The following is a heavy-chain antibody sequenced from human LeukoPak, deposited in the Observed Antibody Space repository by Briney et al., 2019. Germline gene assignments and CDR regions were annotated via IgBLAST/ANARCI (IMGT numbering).Heavy chain of an antibody. Sequence: PGGSLRLSCAASGFTFTNAWMNWVRQGPGKGLEWVGRIKSRTDNATTDYAAPVKGRFTISRDDSKNTLYLQMNSLRVDDTALYYCVKGTAAYCTGLICYEFDSWGQGTLVTVSS. CDR1: GFTFTNAW. V-gene: IGHV3-15*01. CDR2: IKSRTDNATT. D-gene: IGHD2-8*02. CDR3: VKGTAAYCTGLICYEFDS. J-gene: IGHJ4*02.